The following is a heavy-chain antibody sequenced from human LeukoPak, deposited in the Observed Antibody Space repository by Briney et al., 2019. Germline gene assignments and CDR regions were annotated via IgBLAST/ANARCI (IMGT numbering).Heavy chain of an antibody. J-gene: IGHJ4*02. CDR1: GYTFTSYG. CDR2: ISAYNGNT. D-gene: IGHD3-10*01. V-gene: IGHV1-18*01. CDR3: ARDLPIYYYGSGSYFDY. Sequence: ASVKVSCKASGYTFTSYGISWVRQAPGQGLEWMGWISAYNGNTNYAQKLQGRVTMTTDTSTSTAYMELRSLRSDDTAVYYCARDLPIYYYGSGSYFDYWGQGTLVTVSS.